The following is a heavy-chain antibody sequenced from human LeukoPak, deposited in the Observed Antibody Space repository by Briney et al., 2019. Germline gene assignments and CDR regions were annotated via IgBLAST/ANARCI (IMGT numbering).Heavy chain of an antibody. CDR1: GGSISSYF. CDR3: ARSSGWDPNPFDY. D-gene: IGHD6-19*01. Sequence: SETLSLTCTVSGGSISSYFWSWIRQPPGKGLEWIGYIYYSGSTNYNPSLKSRVTISVDTSKNQFSLRLNSVTAADTAVYYCARSSGWDPNPFDYWGQGTLVTVSS. V-gene: IGHV4-59*08. J-gene: IGHJ4*02. CDR2: IYYSGST.